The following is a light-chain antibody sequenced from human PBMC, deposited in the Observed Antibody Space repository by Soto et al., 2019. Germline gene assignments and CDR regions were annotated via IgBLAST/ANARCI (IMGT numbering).Light chain of an antibody. CDR3: QHLRPYPLT. J-gene: IGKJ4*01. CDR1: QASSHS. Sequence: ALQLTQSPSSLSASVCDRVNITCRASQASSHSLAWYQHKPGKAPQRLIYSASTLHSGVPSRFTGSGSGTDFTLTISGLQPEDFATYYCQHLRPYPLTFGGGTKVDI. V-gene: IGKV1-13*02. CDR2: SAS.